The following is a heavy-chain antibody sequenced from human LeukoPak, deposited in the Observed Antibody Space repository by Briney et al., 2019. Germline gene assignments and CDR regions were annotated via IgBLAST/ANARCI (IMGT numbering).Heavy chain of an antibody. D-gene: IGHD3-10*01. J-gene: IGHJ4*02. CDR1: GFTFSSYA. CDR2: IWYDGSNK. Sequence: PGGSLRLSCAASGFTFSSYAMHWVRQAPGKGLEWVTVIWYDGSNKYYADSVQGRFTISRDNSKNTLYLQMNSLRAEDTAVYYCARDYYGSGSYYPLNYWGQGTLVTVSS. V-gene: IGHV3-33*01. CDR3: ARDYYGSGSYYPLNY.